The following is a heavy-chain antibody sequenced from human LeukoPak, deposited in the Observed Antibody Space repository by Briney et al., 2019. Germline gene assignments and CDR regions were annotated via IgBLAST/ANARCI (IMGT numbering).Heavy chain of an antibody. V-gene: IGHV4-59*01. Sequence: SETLSLTRTVSGGSISSYYWSWIRQPPWKGLEGIGYIYYSGSTNYNPSLKSRVTISVDTSKNQFSLKLSSVTAADTAVYYCARDQSDSSGWFGDAFDIWGQGTMVTVSS. CDR2: IYYSGST. D-gene: IGHD6-19*01. CDR3: ARDQSDSSGWFGDAFDI. J-gene: IGHJ3*02. CDR1: GGSISSYY.